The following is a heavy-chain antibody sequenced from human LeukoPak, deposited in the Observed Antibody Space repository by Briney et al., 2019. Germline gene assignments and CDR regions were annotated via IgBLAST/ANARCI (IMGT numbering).Heavy chain of an antibody. CDR2: INHSGST. CDR1: VRSFSGYY. V-gene: IGHV4-34*01. Sequence: SESLSLTCAVYVRSFSGYYGSWIRQPPGKGLEWIGEINHSGSTNYNPSLKSRVTISVDTSKNQFSLKLSSVTAADTAVYYCARGGSPYYYDSSGYYFLDYWGQGTLVTVSS. CDR3: ARGGSPYYYDSSGYYFLDY. J-gene: IGHJ4*02. D-gene: IGHD3-22*01.